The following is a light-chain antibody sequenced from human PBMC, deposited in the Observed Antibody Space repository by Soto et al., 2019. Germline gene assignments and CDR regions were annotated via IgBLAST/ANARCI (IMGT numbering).Light chain of an antibody. J-gene: IGLJ3*02. CDR2: EVI. Sequence: QSVLTQPASVSGSPGQSITISCTGTTSDVGSYNYVSWYQHHPGKAPKLMIYEVINRPSGVSNRFSGSKSGNTASLTISGLQPEDEADYYCSSYTRNDIGVLGGGTKLTVL. CDR1: TSDVGSYNY. V-gene: IGLV2-14*01. CDR3: SSYTRNDIGV.